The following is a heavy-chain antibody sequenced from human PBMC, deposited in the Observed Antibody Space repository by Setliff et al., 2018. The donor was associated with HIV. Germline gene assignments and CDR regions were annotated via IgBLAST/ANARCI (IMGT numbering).Heavy chain of an antibody. Sequence: GASVKVSCKASGYTFSDYGVTWVRQAPGQGLEWVGWINADSANTNYAQKFLGRVTMTTDTSTNTVYMDLRSLKSDDTAVYYCARDPTDPSVTLFGVSGGTYWFDPWGQGTLVTVSS. V-gene: IGHV1-18*01. D-gene: IGHD3-3*01. CDR3: ARDPTDPSVTLFGVSGGTYWFDP. CDR2: INADSANT. CDR1: GYTFSDYG. J-gene: IGHJ5*02.